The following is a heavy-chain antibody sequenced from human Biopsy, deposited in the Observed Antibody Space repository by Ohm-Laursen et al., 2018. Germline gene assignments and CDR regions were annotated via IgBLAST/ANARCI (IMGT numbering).Heavy chain of an antibody. CDR2: MWSDGINK. D-gene: IGHD3-9*01. V-gene: IGHV3-33*01. CDR1: GFAFSYYG. CDR3: ARDDDTTGHYMILNH. J-gene: IGHJ5*02. Sequence: SLRLSCAASGFAFSYYGLHWVRQAPGKGLQWVAVMWSDGINKNYTDSVKGRFTVSRDNSNNVLYLQMSSLRDEDSAVYYCARDDDTTGHYMILNHWGRGTLVTVSS.